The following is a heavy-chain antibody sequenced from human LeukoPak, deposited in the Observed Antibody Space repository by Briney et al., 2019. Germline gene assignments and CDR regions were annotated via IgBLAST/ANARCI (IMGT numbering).Heavy chain of an antibody. Sequence: GESLKISCKGSGYSFISYSIGWVRQMPGKGLVWMGIIYAGDSDTRYSPSSQGQVTMTVDKSITTAYLQWSSLKASDSAMYFCAMSTSVHYLFDYWGQGTLVTVSS. CDR1: GYSFISYS. J-gene: IGHJ4*02. V-gene: IGHV5-51*01. CDR3: AMSTSVHYLFDY. CDR2: IYAGDSDT. D-gene: IGHD3-10*01.